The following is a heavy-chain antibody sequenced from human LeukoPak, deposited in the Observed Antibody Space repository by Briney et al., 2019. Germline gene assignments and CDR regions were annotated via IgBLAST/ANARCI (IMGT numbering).Heavy chain of an antibody. D-gene: IGHD4-17*01. V-gene: IGHV4-59*01. CDR2: IYYSGST. Sequence: SETLSLTCTVSGGSISSYYWSWIRQPPGKGLEWIGYIYYSGSTKYNPSLKSRVTISVDTSKNRFSLKLSSVTAADTAVYYCARKEYGDYRRFDPWGQGTLVTVSS. J-gene: IGHJ5*02. CDR3: ARKEYGDYRRFDP. CDR1: GGSISSYY.